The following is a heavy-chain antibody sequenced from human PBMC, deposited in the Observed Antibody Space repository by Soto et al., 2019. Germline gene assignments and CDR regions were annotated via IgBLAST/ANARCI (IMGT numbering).Heavy chain of an antibody. CDR2: ITASNGNA. J-gene: IGHJ6*02. Sequence: QVQLVQSGPEVKNPGASLKVSCKASGYTFTNYGITWVRQAPGQGLEWMGWITASNGNANYAREIQCRLTLTRDTTTNTASMEVRSLRSDDTAVYYCARGASCSSTSCYDNFHYGLAVWGQGTTVIVSS. CDR1: GYTFTNYG. V-gene: IGHV1-18*01. CDR3: ARGASCSSTSCYDNFHYGLAV. D-gene: IGHD2-2*01.